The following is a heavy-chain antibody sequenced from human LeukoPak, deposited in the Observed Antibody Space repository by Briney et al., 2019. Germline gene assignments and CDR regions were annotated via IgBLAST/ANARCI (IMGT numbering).Heavy chain of an antibody. J-gene: IGHJ4*02. CDR3: AAGTAADY. D-gene: IGHD6-13*01. CDR2: ISSSSSYT. Sequence: GGSLRLSCVVPGIPFSDYYMNWIRQAPGKGLEWISYISSSSSYTDYADSVKGRFTISRDNANNVLYLQMNSLKVEDTAVYYCAAGTAADYWGLGTLVAVSS. CDR1: GIPFSDYY. V-gene: IGHV3-11*03.